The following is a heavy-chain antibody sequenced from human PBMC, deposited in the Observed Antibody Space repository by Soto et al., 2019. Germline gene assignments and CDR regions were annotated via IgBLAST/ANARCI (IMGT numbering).Heavy chain of an antibody. Sequence: GGSLRLSCAASGFTFDDYAMHWVRQAPGKGLEWVSLISGDGGSTYYADSVKGRFTISRDNSKNSLYLQMNSLRTEDTALYYCAKDDRRDGYNDAFDIWGQGTMVTVSS. CDR3: AKDDRRDGYNDAFDI. CDR1: GFTFDDYA. J-gene: IGHJ3*02. CDR2: ISGDGGST. D-gene: IGHD5-12*01. V-gene: IGHV3-43*02.